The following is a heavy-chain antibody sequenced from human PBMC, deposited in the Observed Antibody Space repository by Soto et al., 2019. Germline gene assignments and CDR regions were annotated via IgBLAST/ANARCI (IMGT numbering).Heavy chain of an antibody. CDR1: GGSVSSGSYY. V-gene: IGHV4-61*01. D-gene: IGHD1-26*01. J-gene: IGHJ4*02. Sequence: PSETLSLTCTVSGGSVSSGSYYWSWIRQPPGKGLEWIGYIYYSGSTNYNPSLKSRVTISVDTSKNQFSLKLSSVTAADTAVYYCARAQGGWELIMFDYWGQGTLVTVSS. CDR2: IYYSGST. CDR3: ARAQGGWELIMFDY.